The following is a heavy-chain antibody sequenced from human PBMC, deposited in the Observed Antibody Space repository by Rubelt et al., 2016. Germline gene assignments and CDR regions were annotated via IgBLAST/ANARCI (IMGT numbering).Heavy chain of an antibody. Sequence: QVQLVQSGAEVKKPGASVKVSCKAAGYSFTTYSIHWVRQAPGQMLDWMGWINAGNGNTKYSQKFQGRVTINRDTSASTAYMGRSSLRSEDTAIYYWSTGYSSGWYVAYWGQGTLVTVSP. D-gene: IGHD6-19*01. CDR1: GYSFTTYS. CDR3: STGYSSGWYVAY. CDR2: INAGNGNT. V-gene: IGHV1-3*01. J-gene: IGHJ4*02.